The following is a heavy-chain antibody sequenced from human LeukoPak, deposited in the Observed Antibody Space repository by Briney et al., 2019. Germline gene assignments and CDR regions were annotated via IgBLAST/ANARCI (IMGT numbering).Heavy chain of an antibody. V-gene: IGHV4-38-2*02. Sequence: SETLSLTCTVSGYSISSDYYWGWIRQPPGKGLEWIGFIYHSGSTYYNPSLKSRVTISVDTSKNRFSLKLSSVTAADTAVYYCARYDVWGTYRAFDYWGQGTLVTVSS. CDR2: IYHSGST. D-gene: IGHD3-16*02. CDR1: GYSISSDYY. J-gene: IGHJ4*02. CDR3: ARYDVWGTYRAFDY.